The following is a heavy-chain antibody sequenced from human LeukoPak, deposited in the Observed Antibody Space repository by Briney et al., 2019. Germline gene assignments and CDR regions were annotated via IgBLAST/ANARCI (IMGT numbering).Heavy chain of an antibody. V-gene: IGHV3-23*01. CDR3: GKESGGSTFFDY. D-gene: IGHD2-15*01. J-gene: IGHJ4*02. CDR1: GFTFSSYA. Sequence: GGSLRLSCAASGFTFSSYAMSWVRQAPGKGLEWVSHITGSGRNTYYADSVKGRFTVSRDNSKSTMYLQMNSLRADDTAVYYCGKESGGSTFFDYWGQGTRVTVSS. CDR2: ITGSGRNT.